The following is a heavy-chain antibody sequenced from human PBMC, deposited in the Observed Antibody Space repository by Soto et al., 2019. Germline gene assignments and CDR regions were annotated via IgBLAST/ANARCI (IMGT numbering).Heavy chain of an antibody. CDR3: ARSFSSWWIGTRPLGY. V-gene: IGHV3-30-3*01. CDR2: ISYDGSNI. CDR1: GFTFSSYA. Sequence: HPGGSLRLSCAASGFTFSSYAMHWVRQAPGKGLEWVAVISYDGSNIYYADSVKGRFTISRDNSKNTLYLQMNSLRAEDTAVYYCARSFSSWWIGTRPLGYWGQGTLVTVSS. J-gene: IGHJ4*02. D-gene: IGHD6-13*01.